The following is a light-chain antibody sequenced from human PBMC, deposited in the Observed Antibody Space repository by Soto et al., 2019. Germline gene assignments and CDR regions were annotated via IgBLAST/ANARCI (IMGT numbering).Light chain of an antibody. CDR1: QGISSY. J-gene: IGKJ1*01. CDR2: AAS. V-gene: IGKV1-8*01. Sequence: AIRMTQSPSSLSASTGYRVTITCRASQGISSYLAWYQQKPGKAPKLLIYAASTLQSGVPSRFSGSGSGTDFTLTISCLQSEDFATYYCQQYYSYSWKFGQGTKVDIK. CDR3: QQYYSYSWK.